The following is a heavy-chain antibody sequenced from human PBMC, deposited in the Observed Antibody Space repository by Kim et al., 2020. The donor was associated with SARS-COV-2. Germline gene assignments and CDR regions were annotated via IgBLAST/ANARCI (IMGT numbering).Heavy chain of an antibody. D-gene: IGHD1-26*01. CDR3: TRSTSGTS. CDR1: GFIFSNYE. J-gene: IGHJ5*02. V-gene: IGHV3-48*03. Sequence: GGSLRLACAASGFIFSNYEMNWVRQAPGKGLEWVSYIGGSGRTTYYADSVKGRFIISRDNAENSLYLQMNSLRAEDTAVYYCTRSTSGTSWGQGTLVTVS. CDR2: IGGSGRTT.